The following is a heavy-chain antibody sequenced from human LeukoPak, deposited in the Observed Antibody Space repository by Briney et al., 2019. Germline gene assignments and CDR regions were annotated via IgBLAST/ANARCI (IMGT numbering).Heavy chain of an antibody. D-gene: IGHD4-23*01. CDR1: GGSISNGYY. CDR3: ARGYRDYGGSGSGYYFDY. CDR2: IYYSGST. Sequence: SETLPLTCAVSGGSISNGYYWSWIRPHPGKGLEWIGYIYYSGSTYYNPSLKSRVTISVDTSKNQFSLKLSSVTAADTAVYYCARGYRDYGGSGSGYYFDYWGQGTLVTVSS. V-gene: IGHV4-31*11. J-gene: IGHJ4*02.